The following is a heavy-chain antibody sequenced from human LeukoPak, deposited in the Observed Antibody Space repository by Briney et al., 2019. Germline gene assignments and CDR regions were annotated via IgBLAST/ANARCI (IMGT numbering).Heavy chain of an antibody. J-gene: IGHJ5*02. CDR3: ARGVTWFDP. CDR1: GGSISSYY. V-gene: IGHV4-59*01. CDR2: IYYSGST. Sequence: SETLSLTCAVSGGSISSYYWSWIRQPPGKGLEWIGYIYYSGSTNYNPSLKSRVTISVDTSKNQFSLKLSSVTAADTAVYYCARGVTWFDPWGQGTLVTVSS. D-gene: IGHD5-18*01.